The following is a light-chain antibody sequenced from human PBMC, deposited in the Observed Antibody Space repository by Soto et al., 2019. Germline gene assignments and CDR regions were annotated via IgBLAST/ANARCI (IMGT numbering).Light chain of an antibody. CDR3: CSYAGNSYV. J-gene: IGLJ1*01. CDR1: SSDLGAYNS. Sequence: QSVRTQPRSVSGSPGQSVTISCTGTSSDLGAYNSVSWHQQHPGRAPKLMIYDINKRPSGVADRFSGSKSGNTASLTISGLQAEDEADYYCCSYAGNSYVFGTGTKVTVL. V-gene: IGLV2-11*01. CDR2: DIN.